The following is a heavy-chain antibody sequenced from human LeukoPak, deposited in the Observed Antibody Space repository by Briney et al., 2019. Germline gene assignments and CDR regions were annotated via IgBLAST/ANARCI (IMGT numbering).Heavy chain of an antibody. Sequence: SSETLSLTCTVSGGSISSSSYYWGWIRQPPGKGLEWIGSIYYSGSTYYNPSLKSRVTISVDTSKNQFSLKLSSVTAADTAVYYCARGLRQWLPVDAFDIWGQGTMVTVSS. J-gene: IGHJ3*02. CDR3: ARGLRQWLPVDAFDI. V-gene: IGHV4-39*07. CDR2: IYYSGST. D-gene: IGHD6-19*01. CDR1: GGSISSSSYY.